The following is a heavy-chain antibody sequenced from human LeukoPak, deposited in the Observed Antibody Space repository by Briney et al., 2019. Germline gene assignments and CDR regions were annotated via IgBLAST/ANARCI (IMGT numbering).Heavy chain of an antibody. CDR1: GGSFSNYY. V-gene: IGHV4-4*07. CDR3: ARQPPQYYGMDV. CDR2: IYTSGST. J-gene: IGHJ6*02. Sequence: PSETLSLTCTVSGGSFSNYYWSWIRQPAGKGLEWIGRIYTSGSTNYNPSVKSRVTMSVDTSNNQFSLKLTSVTAADTAVYYCARQPPQYYGMDVWGQGTTVIVSS. D-gene: IGHD1-14*01.